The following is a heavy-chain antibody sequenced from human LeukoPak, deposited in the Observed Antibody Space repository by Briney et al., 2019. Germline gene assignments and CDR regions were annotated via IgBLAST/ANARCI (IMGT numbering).Heavy chain of an antibody. D-gene: IGHD1-26*01. CDR3: AKAGRGSYYFDY. CDR2: ISGSGGST. J-gene: IGHJ4*02. Sequence: GGSLRLSWAPSGFTFSSYAMSWVRQAPGKGLEWVSAISGSGGSTYYADSVKGRFTISRDNSKNTLYLQMNSLRAEDTAVYYCAKAGRGSYYFDYWGQGTLVTVSS. CDR1: GFTFSSYA. V-gene: IGHV3-23*01.